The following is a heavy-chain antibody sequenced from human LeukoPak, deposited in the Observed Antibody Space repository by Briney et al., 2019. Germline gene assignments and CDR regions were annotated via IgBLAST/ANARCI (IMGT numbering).Heavy chain of an antibody. D-gene: IGHD3-9*01. J-gene: IGHJ6*02. CDR1: GYTFTGYY. Sequence: GASVKVSCKASGYTFTGYYMHWLRQAPGQGLEWMGWINPNSGGPNYAQKFQGRVTMTRDTSISTAYMELSRLRSDDTAVYYCARDYDILTGSLTNYYYYYGMDVWGQGTTVTVSS. CDR3: ARDYDILTGSLTNYYYYYGMDV. V-gene: IGHV1-2*02. CDR2: INPNSGGP.